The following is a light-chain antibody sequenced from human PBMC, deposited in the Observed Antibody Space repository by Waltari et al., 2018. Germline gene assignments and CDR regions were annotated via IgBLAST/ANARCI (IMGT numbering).Light chain of an antibody. CDR2: LNSDGTH. V-gene: IGLV4-69*01. J-gene: IGLJ3*02. CDR3: QTWGTGIRV. Sequence: QLVLTQSPSASASLGASVKLTCTLSSGHSNYAIEWHQQQPEKGPRYLMNLNSDGTHNKGDGIPDRFSGSSSGAERYLTISSLQSEDEADYYCQTWGTGIRVFGGGTKLTVL. CDR1: SGHSNYA.